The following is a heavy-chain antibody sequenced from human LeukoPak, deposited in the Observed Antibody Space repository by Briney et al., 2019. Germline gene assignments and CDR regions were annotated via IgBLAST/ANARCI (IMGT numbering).Heavy chain of an antibody. V-gene: IGHV3-64D*06. J-gene: IGHJ5*02. Sequence: GGSLRLSCSASGFTFSSYAMHWVRQAPGKGLEYVSAISSNGGSTYYADSVKGRFTISRDNSKNTLYLQMSSLRAEDTAAFYCVKGASGSYYNWFDPWGQGTLVTVSS. CDR2: ISSNGGST. D-gene: IGHD3-10*01. CDR3: VKGASGSYYNWFDP. CDR1: GFTFSSYA.